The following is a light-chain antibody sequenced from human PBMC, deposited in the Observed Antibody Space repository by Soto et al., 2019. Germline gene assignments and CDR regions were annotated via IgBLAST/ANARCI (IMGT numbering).Light chain of an antibody. CDR1: QSILKSSIKKNS. V-gene: IGKV4-1*01. J-gene: IGKJ4*01. Sequence: DIVMTQSPDSLAVSLGERATIKCRSSQSILKSSIKKNSLAWYQQKPGQSPRLLIYWASTRDSGVPDRFSGSGSGTDFTLTISRLQAEDVAAYYCQQYYSSSLTFGGGTKVEIK. CDR3: QQYYSSSLT. CDR2: WAS.